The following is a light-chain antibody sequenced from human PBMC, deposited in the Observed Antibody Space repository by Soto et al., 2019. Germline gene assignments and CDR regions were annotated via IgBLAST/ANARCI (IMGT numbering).Light chain of an antibody. CDR3: MRRLQSPPT. CDR1: QSLLHSNGYNY. Sequence: DIVMTQSPLSLPVTPGEPASISCRSSQSLLHSNGYNYLDWYLQKPGQSPQLLIYWGSNRASGVPDRSSGSGSGTDFKLKINRVEAEDVGVYFCMRRLQSPPTFGQGTKVEIK. J-gene: IGKJ1*01. V-gene: IGKV2-28*01. CDR2: WGS.